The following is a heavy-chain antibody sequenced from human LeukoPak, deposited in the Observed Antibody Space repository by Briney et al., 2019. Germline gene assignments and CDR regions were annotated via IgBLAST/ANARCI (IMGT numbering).Heavy chain of an antibody. Sequence: ASVKVSCKASGYTFTGYYMHWVRQAPGQGLEWMGWINPNSGGTNYAQKFQGWVTMTRDTSISTAYMELSRLRSDDTAVYYCARVSSPTYYYGSGSPRTFDYWGQGTLVTVSS. CDR1: GYTFTGYY. CDR3: ARVSSPTYYYGSGSPRTFDY. V-gene: IGHV1-2*04. J-gene: IGHJ4*02. CDR2: INPNSGGT. D-gene: IGHD3-10*01.